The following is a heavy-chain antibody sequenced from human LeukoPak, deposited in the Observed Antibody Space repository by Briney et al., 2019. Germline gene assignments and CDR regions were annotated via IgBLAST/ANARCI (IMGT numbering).Heavy chain of an antibody. J-gene: IGHJ6*02. V-gene: IGHV1-69*04. CDR2: IIPILGIA. CDR1: GGTFSSYA. CDR3: ARDSSSWPSYYYYYGMDV. Sequence: ASVKVSCKASGGTFSSYAISWVRQAPGQGLEWMGRIIPILGIANYAQKFQGRVTITADKSTSTAYMELSSLRSEDTAVYYCARDSSSWPSYYYYYGMDVWGQGTTVTVSS. D-gene: IGHD6-13*01.